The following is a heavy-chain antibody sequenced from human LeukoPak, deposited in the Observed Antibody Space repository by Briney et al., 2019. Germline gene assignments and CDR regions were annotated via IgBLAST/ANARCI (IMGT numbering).Heavy chain of an antibody. CDR1: GYSISSGYY. CDR2: IYHSGST. D-gene: IGHD6-19*01. V-gene: IGHV4-38-2*02. J-gene: IGHJ4*02. Sequence: SETLSLTCTVSGYSISSGYYWGWIRQPPGKGLEWIGSIYHSGSTYYNPSLKSRVTISVDTSKNQFSLKLSSVTAADTAVYYCARHAVAGIWFNYWGQGTLGTVSS. CDR3: ARHAVAGIWFNY.